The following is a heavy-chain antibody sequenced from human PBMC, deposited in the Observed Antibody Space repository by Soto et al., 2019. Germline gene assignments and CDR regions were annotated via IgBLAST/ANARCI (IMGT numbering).Heavy chain of an antibody. Sequence: QVQLVQSGAAVQKPGSSVQISCQASGRIFSSVPISWVRQVPGQGLEWVGGVISASGSVRYEQKFQDRVSISAVNSTGVGYWQLRSLSSEDTAIYYCARVGSRDAYNYVLDHWGPRTMVTVSS. V-gene: IGHV1-69*06. D-gene: IGHD5-18*01. CDR2: VISASGSV. CDR1: GRIFSSVP. J-gene: IGHJ1*01. CDR3: ARVGSRDAYNYVLDH.